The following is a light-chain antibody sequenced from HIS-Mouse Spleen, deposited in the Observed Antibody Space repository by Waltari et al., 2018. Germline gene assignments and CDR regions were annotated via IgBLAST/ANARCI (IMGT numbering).Light chain of an antibody. CDR3: SSYTSSSTLV. J-gene: IGLJ1*01. CDR2: DVS. V-gene: IGLV2-14*03. Sequence: QSALTQPASVSGSPGQSITISCTGTSSDVRGYHYVSWYQQHPGQAPKLIIYDVSNRPSGVSNRFSGSKSGNTASLTISGLQAEDEADYYCSSYTSSSTLVFGTGTKVTVL. CDR1: SSDVRGYHY.